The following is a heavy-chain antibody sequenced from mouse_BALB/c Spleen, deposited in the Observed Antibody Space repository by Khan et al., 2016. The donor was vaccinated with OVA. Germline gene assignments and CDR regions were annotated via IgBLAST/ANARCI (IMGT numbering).Heavy chain of an antibody. CDR2: IWGDGNT. CDR3: AKDRGYYAVDY. Sequence: QMQLEESGPGLVAPSQSLSITCTVSGFSLTSYGVSWVRQPPGKGLEWLGVIWGDGNTNFHSALRSRLSISKDNSKSQVFLKLNSLQTDDTATYYCAKDRGYYAVDYGGQGTSVTVSS. V-gene: IGHV2-3*01. J-gene: IGHJ4*01. CDR1: GFSLTSYG.